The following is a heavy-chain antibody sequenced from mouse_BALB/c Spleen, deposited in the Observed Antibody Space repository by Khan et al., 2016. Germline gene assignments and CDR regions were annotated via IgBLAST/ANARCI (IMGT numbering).Heavy chain of an antibody. Sequence: VQLQESGAELVKPGASVKISCKATGYTFSSYWIEWVKQRPGHGLEWIGEILPGGGTTNFNEKFKGKATFTADISSNTAYMQLRSLTSEDSAFYFCARMWHGYDPWFVYWGQGTLVTVSA. V-gene: IGHV1-9*01. CDR1: GYTFSSYW. J-gene: IGHJ3*01. CDR3: ARMWHGYDPWFVY. D-gene: IGHD2-2*01. CDR2: ILPGGGTT.